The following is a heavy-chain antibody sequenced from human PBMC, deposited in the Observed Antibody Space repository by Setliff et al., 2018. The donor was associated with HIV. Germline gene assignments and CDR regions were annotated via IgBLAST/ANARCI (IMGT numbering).Heavy chain of an antibody. D-gene: IGHD4-17*01. CDR1: GASRTDYY. J-gene: IGHJ4*02. CDR2: IHHTGHI. CDR3: ARFDVTPMTTRDY. Sequence: SETLSLTCAFYGASRTDYYWNWIRQPPGKGLEWIGEIHHTGHINYNPSFKSRVTMSLDMSTNQFSLKMASMTAADSAVYYCARFDVTPMTTRDYWGQGTQVTVSS. V-gene: IGHV4-34*01.